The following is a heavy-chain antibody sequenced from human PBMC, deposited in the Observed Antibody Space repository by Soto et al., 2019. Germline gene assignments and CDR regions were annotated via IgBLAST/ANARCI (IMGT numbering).Heavy chain of an antibody. CDR2: ISGSGTST. Sequence: PRRSLRLSCAASVFSCVSYAMSWFRQAPGKGLEGVAFISGSGTSTYHADSVKGRFSISRDTSKIALYLQMNSLRAEDTAVYYCVKTPSGGAPNWGQGTLVTISS. J-gene: IGHJ4*02. CDR3: VKTPSGGAPN. CDR1: VFSCVSYA. V-gene: IGHV3-23*01. D-gene: IGHD1-26*01.